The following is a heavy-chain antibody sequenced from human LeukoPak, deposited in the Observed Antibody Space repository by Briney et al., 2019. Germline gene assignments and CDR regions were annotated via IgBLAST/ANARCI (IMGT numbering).Heavy chain of an antibody. D-gene: IGHD6-19*01. CDR1: GGSFSGYY. CDR2: INHSGST. Sequence: PSETLSLTCAVYGGSFSGYYWSWIRQPPGKGLEWIGEINHSGSTNYNPSLKSRVTISVDTSKNQFSLKLSSVTAADTAVYYCARREQWLAAAYYWGQGTLVTVSS. J-gene: IGHJ4*02. V-gene: IGHV4-34*01. CDR3: ARREQWLAAAYY.